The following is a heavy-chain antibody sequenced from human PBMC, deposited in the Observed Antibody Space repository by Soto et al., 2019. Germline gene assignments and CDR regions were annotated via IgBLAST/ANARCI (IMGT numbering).Heavy chain of an antibody. CDR2: IRSNGGST. D-gene: IGHD2-2*01. CDR1: GFTFSSYA. Sequence: PGGSLRLSCAASGFTFSSYAMHWVRQAPGKGLEYVSAIRSNGGSTYYANSVKGRFTISRDNSKNTLYLQMNSLRAEDTAVYYCARVVPAAMYYYYGMDVWGQGTTVTVSS. V-gene: IGHV3-64*01. J-gene: IGHJ6*02. CDR3: ARVVPAAMYYYYGMDV.